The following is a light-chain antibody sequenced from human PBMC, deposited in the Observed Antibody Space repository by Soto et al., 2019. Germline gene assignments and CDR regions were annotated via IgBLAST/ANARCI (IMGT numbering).Light chain of an antibody. CDR2: AAS. CDR1: QSISSY. J-gene: IGKJ2*01. CDR3: KQSYSTPPYT. V-gene: IGKV1-39*01. Sequence: DIQMTQSPSSLSASVGDRVTITCRASQSISSYLNWYQQKPGKAPKLLIYAASSLQSGVPSRFSGSESGTDFTLTISSLQPEDFATYYCKQSYSTPPYTFGQGTKLEIK.